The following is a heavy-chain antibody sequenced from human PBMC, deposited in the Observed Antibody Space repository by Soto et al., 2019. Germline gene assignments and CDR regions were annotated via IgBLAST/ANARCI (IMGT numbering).Heavy chain of an antibody. CDR2: INAGNGNT. J-gene: IGHJ4*02. CDR1: GYTFTSYG. CDR3: ARGLGGARTYFDY. V-gene: IGHV1-3*01. D-gene: IGHD3-10*01. Sequence: ASVKVSCKASGYTFTSYGMHWVRQAPGQRLEWMGWINAGNGNTKYSQKFQGRVTITRDTSASTAYMELSSLRSEDTAVYYCARGLGGARTYFDYWGQGTLVTVSS.